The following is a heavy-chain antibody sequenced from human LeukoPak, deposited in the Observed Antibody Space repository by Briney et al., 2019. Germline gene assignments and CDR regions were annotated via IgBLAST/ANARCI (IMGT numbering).Heavy chain of an antibody. Sequence: SETLSLTCTVSGVPISGYYWSWIPQPPGKGLEWIGFIHYSGITNYNPSLKSRVTISLDMSKNQFSLRLTSVTTADTAGYYCAKRPVVASFDYWGQGTLVTVSS. D-gene: IGHD2-15*01. CDR1: GVPISGYY. J-gene: IGHJ4*02. V-gene: IGHV4-59*01. CDR2: IHYSGIT. CDR3: AKRPVVASFDY.